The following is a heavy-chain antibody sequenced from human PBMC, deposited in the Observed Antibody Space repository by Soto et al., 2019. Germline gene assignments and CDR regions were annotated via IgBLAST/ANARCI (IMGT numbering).Heavy chain of an antibody. J-gene: IGHJ6*03. Sequence: QSQTLSLTCAVYGGSFSGYYWSWIRQPPGKGLEWIGEINHSGSTNYNPSLKSRVTISVDTSKNQFSLKLSSVTAADTAVYYCARAYYDFWSGYHSYYYYMDVWGKGTTVTVSS. CDR1: GGSFSGYY. CDR3: ARAYYDFWSGYHSYYYYMDV. V-gene: IGHV4-34*01. D-gene: IGHD3-3*01. CDR2: INHSGST.